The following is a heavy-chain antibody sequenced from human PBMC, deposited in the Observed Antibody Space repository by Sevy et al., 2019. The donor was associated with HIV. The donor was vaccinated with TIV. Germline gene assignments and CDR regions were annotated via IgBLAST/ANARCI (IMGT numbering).Heavy chain of an antibody. CDR2: ISGRGDIL. V-gene: IGHV3-11*01. CDR1: GFIFSDYS. CDR3: GSAYDSPIVSTY. J-gene: IGHJ4*02. D-gene: IGHD3-22*01. Sequence: GGSLRLSCAASGFIFSDYSMSWVRQAPGKGLEWVSYISGRGDILYSADSVKGRFTISRDNAKNSLYLQMNSLRAEDTGVYYCGSAYDSPIVSTYWGQGTLVTVSS.